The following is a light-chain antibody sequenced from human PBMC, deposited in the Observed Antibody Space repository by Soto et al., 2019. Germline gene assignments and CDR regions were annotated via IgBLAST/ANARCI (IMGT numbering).Light chain of an antibody. CDR1: QSVSSN. Sequence: EIGMTQSPATLSVSPGERATLSCRASQSVSSNLAWYQQKPGQAPSLLIYGASTRATGIPARFSGSGSGTEVTLTISSLQSEDFAVYYCQQYNNWPPWTFGQGTKVEIK. CDR2: GAS. CDR3: QQYNNWPPWT. J-gene: IGKJ1*01. V-gene: IGKV3-15*01.